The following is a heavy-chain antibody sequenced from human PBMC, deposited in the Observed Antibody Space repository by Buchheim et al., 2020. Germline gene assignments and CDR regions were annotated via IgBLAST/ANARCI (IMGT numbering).Heavy chain of an antibody. CDR1: GFTFSSYE. Sequence: EVQLVESGGGLVQPGGSLRLSCAASGFTFSSYEMNWVRQAPGKGLEWVSYISSSGSTIYYADSVKGRFTISRGNAKNSLYLQMNSLRAEDTAVYYCARALRAWFGEESYYYYGMDVWGQGTT. CDR2: ISSSGSTI. CDR3: ARALRAWFGEESYYYYGMDV. D-gene: IGHD3-10*01. V-gene: IGHV3-48*03. J-gene: IGHJ6*02.